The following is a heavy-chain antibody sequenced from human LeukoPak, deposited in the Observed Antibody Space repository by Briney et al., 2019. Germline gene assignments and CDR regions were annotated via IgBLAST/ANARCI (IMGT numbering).Heavy chain of an antibody. D-gene: IGHD3-3*01. CDR2: INSDGSST. Sequence: GGSLRLSCAASGFTFSSYWMHWVRQAPGKGLVWVSRINSDGSSTNYADSVKGRFTISRDNAKNTLYLQMNSLRAEDTAVYYCAKDITGPGVYYYGMDVWGQGTTVAVSS. J-gene: IGHJ6*02. CDR3: AKDITGPGVYYYGMDV. V-gene: IGHV3-74*01. CDR1: GFTFSSYW.